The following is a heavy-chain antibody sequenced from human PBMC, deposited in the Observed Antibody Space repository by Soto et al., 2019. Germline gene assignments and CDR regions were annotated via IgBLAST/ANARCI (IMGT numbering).Heavy chain of an antibody. V-gene: IGHV5-10-1*01. CDR3: ARQGYCSSTSCYSWFDP. CDR2: IDPSDSYT. CDR1: GYSFTSYW. J-gene: IGHJ5*02. D-gene: IGHD2-2*01. Sequence: PGASLKISCKGSGYSFTSYWISWVRQMPGKGLEWMGRIDPSDSYTNYSPSFQGHVTISADKSISTAYLQWSSLKASDTAMYYCARQGYCSSTSCYSWFDPWGQGTLVTVSS.